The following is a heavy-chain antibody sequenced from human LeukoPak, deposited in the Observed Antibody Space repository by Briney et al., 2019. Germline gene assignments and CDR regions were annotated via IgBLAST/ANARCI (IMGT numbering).Heavy chain of an antibody. V-gene: IGHV4-39*01. CDR2: VYYSGRT. CDR1: GDSISSGTYY. CDR3: ARQGLWELSTFDS. Sequence: SETLSLTCTVSGDSISSGTYYWGYIRQPPRKGLEWLVSVYYSGRTYYNPSLKSRVTISVDTSKNQFSLKLSSVTAADTAVYYCARQGLWELSTFDSWGQGTLVRVSS. D-gene: IGHD1-26*01. J-gene: IGHJ4*02.